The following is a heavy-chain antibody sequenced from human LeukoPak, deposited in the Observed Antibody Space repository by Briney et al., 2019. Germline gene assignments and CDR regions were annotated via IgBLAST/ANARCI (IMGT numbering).Heavy chain of an antibody. J-gene: IGHJ4*02. CDR3: AKDLGIAAAGFYFDY. D-gene: IGHD6-13*01. Sequence: GGSLRLSCAASGFSVSSNFMSWVRQAPGKGLEWVSLIYSGSDTYYADSVKGRFTISRDNSRNTLYLLMNSLRAEDTAVYHCAKDLGIAAAGFYFDYWGQGTLVTVSS. V-gene: IGHV3-53*01. CDR2: IYSGSDT. CDR1: GFSVSSNF.